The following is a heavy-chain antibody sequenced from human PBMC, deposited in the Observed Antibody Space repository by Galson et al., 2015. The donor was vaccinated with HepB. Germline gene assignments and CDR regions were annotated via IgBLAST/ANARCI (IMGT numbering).Heavy chain of an antibody. CDR1: GFTLSSYE. CDR2: ISSSGSTI. Sequence: SLRLSCAASGFTLSSYEMNWVRQAPGKGLEWVSYISSSGSTIYYADSGKGRFTISRDNAKNSLYLQMNSLRAEDTAVYYCAREVRFLEWLSEFYDYWGQGTLVTVSS. D-gene: IGHD3-3*01. J-gene: IGHJ4*02. V-gene: IGHV3-48*03. CDR3: AREVRFLEWLSEFYDY.